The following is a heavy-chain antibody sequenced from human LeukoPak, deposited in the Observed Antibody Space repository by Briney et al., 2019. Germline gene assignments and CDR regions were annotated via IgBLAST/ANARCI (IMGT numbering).Heavy chain of an antibody. V-gene: IGHV4-59*08. J-gene: IGHJ3*02. Sequence: SETLSLTCTVSGGSISSYYWSWIRQPPGKGLEWIGYIYYSGSTNYNPSLKSRVTISVDTSKNQFSLKLSSVTAADTAVYYCARHARFGELIDAFDIWGQGTMVTVSS. CDR2: IYYSGST. D-gene: IGHD3-10*01. CDR3: ARHARFGELIDAFDI. CDR1: GGSISSYY.